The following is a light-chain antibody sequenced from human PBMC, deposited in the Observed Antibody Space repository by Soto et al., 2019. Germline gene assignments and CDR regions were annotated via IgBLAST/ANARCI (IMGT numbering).Light chain of an antibody. CDR2: AGT. Sequence: IQLTQSPSSLSASVGDRVTITCRASQDINSYLAWYQQKPGKAPNLLIYAGTSLQSGVPSRFSGSGSGTEFTLTISSLQSEDFAVYYCQQYNNWPRTFGQGTKVEIK. CDR3: QQYNNWPRT. J-gene: IGKJ1*01. V-gene: IGKV1-9*01. CDR1: QDINSY.